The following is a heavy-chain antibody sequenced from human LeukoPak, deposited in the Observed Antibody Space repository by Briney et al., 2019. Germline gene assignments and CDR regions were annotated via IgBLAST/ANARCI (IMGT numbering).Heavy chain of an antibody. CDR3: ARDHNGDYTNWFDP. CDR2: IIPIFGTA. CDR1: GGTFSSYA. J-gene: IGHJ5*02. V-gene: IGHV1-69*13. Sequence: ASVKVSCKASGGTFSSYAIRWVRQAPGQGLEWMGGIIPIFGTANYAQKFQGRVTITADESTSTAYMELSSLRSEDTAVYYCARDHNGDYTNWFDPWGQGTLVTVPS. D-gene: IGHD4-17*01.